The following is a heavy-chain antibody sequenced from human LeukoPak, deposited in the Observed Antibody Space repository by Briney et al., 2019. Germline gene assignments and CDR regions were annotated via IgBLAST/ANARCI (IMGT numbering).Heavy chain of an antibody. V-gene: IGHV3-33*06. J-gene: IGHJ4*02. Sequence: GRSLRLSCAASKFTFSHYGMHWVCQAPGKGLEWVAVIWNDGSSQYYADSVKGRFTVSRDNSQKTLYLQMNGLRPEDTAVYYCAKDAERGFDYSNSLDKWGQGTLVTVSS. D-gene: IGHD4-11*01. CDR1: KFTFSHYG. CDR3: AKDAERGFDYSNSLDK. CDR2: IWNDGSSQ.